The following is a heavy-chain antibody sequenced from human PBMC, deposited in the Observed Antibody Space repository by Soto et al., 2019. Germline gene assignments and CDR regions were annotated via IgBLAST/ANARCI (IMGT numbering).Heavy chain of an antibody. D-gene: IGHD5-18*01. CDR3: ARGWSKFSYNYPYYYAMDA. J-gene: IGHJ6*02. CDR1: GFSVTNSY. Sequence: GGSLRLSCTVSGFSVTNSYINWVRQAPGKGLEWVSILYSSGTTYYADSVRGRFTVSRDDSKNTLFLHMNSLRADDTAVYYCARGWSKFSYNYPYYYAMDAWGQGTTVTVSS. V-gene: IGHV3-53*01. CDR2: LYSSGTT.